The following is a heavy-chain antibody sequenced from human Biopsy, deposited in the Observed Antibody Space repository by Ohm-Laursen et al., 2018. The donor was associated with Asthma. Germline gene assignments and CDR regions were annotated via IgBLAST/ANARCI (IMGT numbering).Heavy chain of an antibody. Sequence: VKITCKSSGGTFSTFGISWVRQAPGQGLEWMGRIIPFYGTATYAQNFQGRLTLTADESTSTAYMELSSLRSEDTAVYFCARDYDGDYVQRHLPLAYWGQGTLVTVSS. D-gene: IGHD4-17*01. CDR3: ARDYDGDYVQRHLPLAY. J-gene: IGHJ4*02. CDR2: IIPFYGTA. V-gene: IGHV1-69*13. CDR1: GGTFSTFG.